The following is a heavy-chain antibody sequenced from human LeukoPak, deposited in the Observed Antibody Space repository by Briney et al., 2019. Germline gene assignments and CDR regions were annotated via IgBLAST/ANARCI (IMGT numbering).Heavy chain of an antibody. V-gene: IGHV3-13*01. Sequence: PGGSLRLSCAASGFTFSRYDMHWVRQVTGKSLEWVSAIDTAGDTYYPGSLKGRFTISRENAKNSLYLQMNSLRAEDTAVYYCARGSGSYRDDAFDIWGQGTMVTVSS. D-gene: IGHD1-26*01. CDR3: ARGSGSYRDDAFDI. J-gene: IGHJ3*02. CDR2: IDTAGDT. CDR1: GFTFSRYD.